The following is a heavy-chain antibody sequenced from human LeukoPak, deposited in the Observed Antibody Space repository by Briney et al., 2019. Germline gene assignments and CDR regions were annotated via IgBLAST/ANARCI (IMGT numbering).Heavy chain of an antibody. CDR2: INPNSGNT. Sequence: ASLKVSSKAPGYTFTSYDINWVRQAPGQGLEWMGWINPNSGNTGDAQKFQGRVTITRNTSISTAYMELSSLRSEDTAVYYCARGLPSSGYYYFDYWGQGTLVTVSS. V-gene: IGHV1-8*03. J-gene: IGHJ4*02. CDR1: GYTFTSYD. D-gene: IGHD3-22*01. CDR3: ARGLPSSGYYYFDY.